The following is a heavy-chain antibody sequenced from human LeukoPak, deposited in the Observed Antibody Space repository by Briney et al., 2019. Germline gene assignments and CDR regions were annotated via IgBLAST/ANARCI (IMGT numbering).Heavy chain of an antibody. CDR2: ISAYNGNT. CDR3: ARAGRSSTSAYDDY. CDR1: GYTFTSYG. V-gene: IGHV1-18*04. D-gene: IGHD2-2*01. Sequence: ASVKVSCKASGYTFTSYGISWVRRAPGQGLEWMGWISAYNGNTNYAQKLQGRVTMTTDTSTSTAYMELRSLRSDDTAVYYCARAGRSSTSAYDDYWGQGTLVTVSS. J-gene: IGHJ4*02.